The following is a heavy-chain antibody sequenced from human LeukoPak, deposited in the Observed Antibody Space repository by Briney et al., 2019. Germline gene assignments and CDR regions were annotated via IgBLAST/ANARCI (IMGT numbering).Heavy chain of an antibody. Sequence: GESLKISCKGSGYSFTSYWIGWVRQMPGKGLEWVGIIYPSDSDTRYSPSFQGQVTISADKSISTAYLQWTSLKASDTAMYYCARRCSSGWYGVDNWGQGTLVTVSS. V-gene: IGHV5-51*01. D-gene: IGHD6-19*01. J-gene: IGHJ4*02. CDR1: GYSFTSYW. CDR3: ARRCSSGWYGVDN. CDR2: IYPSDSDT.